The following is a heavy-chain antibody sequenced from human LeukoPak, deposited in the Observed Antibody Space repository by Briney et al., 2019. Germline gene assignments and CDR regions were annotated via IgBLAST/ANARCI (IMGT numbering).Heavy chain of an antibody. J-gene: IGHJ4*02. CDR2: ISSSSSYI. D-gene: IGHD1-26*01. CDR1: TFTFSSYS. V-gene: IGHV3-21*01. CDR3: ARNAASSGSYSYSFDY. Sequence: NAGGSLRLSCAASTFTFSSYSMNWVRQAPGKGLEWVSSISSSSSYIYYADSVKGRFTISRDNAKNSLYLQMNSLRAEDTAVYYCARNAASSGSYSYSFDYWGQGTLVTVSS.